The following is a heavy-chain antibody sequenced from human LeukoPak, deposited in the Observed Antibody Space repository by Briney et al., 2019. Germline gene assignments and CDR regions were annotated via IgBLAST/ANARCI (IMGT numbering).Heavy chain of an antibody. CDR1: GFTFSSYG. D-gene: IGHD2-2*01. Sequence: PGGSLRLSCAASGFTFSSYGMSWVRQAPGKGLEWVSTITGSGASTYYADSVKGRFTISRDNSKNTLYLQMNSLRAEDTAVYYCAKGTDSDSWGQGTLVTVSS. CDR3: AKGTDSDS. CDR2: ITGSGAST. J-gene: IGHJ4*02. V-gene: IGHV3-23*01.